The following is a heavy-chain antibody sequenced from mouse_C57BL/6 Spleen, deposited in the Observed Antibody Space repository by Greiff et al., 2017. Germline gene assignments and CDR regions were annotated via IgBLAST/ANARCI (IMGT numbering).Heavy chain of an antibody. D-gene: IGHD2-4*01. CDR3: ARRGGLRGAMDY. CDR1: GYTFTSYW. Sequence: VQLQQPGAELVKPGASVKLSCKASGYTFTSYWMQWVKQRPGQGLEWIGEIDPSDSYTNYNQKFKGKATLTVDTSSSTAYMQLSSLTSEDSAVYYCARRGGLRGAMDYWGQGTSVTVS. J-gene: IGHJ4*01. V-gene: IGHV1-50*01. CDR2: IDPSDSYT.